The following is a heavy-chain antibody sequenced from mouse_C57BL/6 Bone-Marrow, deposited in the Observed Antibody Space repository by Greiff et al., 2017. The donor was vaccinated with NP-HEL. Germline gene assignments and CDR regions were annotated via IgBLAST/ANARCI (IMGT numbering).Heavy chain of an antibody. Sequence: DVKLVESGPGLVKPSQSLSLTCSVTGYSITSGYYWNWIRQFPGNKLEWMGYLSYDGSNNYNPSLKNRIPITRDTSKNQFFLKLNSVTAEDTATYYCANYDSWFAYWGQGTLVTVSA. D-gene: IGHD2-4*01. CDR1: GYSITSGYY. V-gene: IGHV3-6*01. CDR3: ANYDSWFAY. CDR2: LSYDGSN. J-gene: IGHJ3*01.